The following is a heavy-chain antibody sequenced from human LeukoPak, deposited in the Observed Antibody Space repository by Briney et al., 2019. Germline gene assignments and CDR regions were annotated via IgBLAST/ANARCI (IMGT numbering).Heavy chain of an antibody. CDR3: AYDSGSYWEAFDI. J-gene: IGHJ3*02. CDR2: MNPNSGNT. D-gene: IGHD1-26*01. Sequence: ASVKVSCKASGYTFTSYDINWVRQATGQGLEWMGWMNPNSGNTGYAQKFQGRVTMTRNTSISTAYMELSSLRSEDTAVYYCAYDSGSYWEAFDIWGQGTMVTVSS. V-gene: IGHV1-8*02. CDR1: GYTFTSYD.